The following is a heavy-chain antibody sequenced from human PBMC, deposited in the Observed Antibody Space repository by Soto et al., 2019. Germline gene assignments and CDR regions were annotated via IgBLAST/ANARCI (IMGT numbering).Heavy chain of an antibody. CDR1: GGSISSYY. CDR3: ARTTYGDYAAFDI. Sequence: PSETLSLTCTVSGGSISSYYWSWIRQPPGKGLEWIGYIYYSGSTNYNPSLKSRVTISVDTSKNQFSLKLSSVTAADTAVYYCARTTYGDYAAFDIWGQGXMVTVS. J-gene: IGHJ3*02. D-gene: IGHD4-17*01. CDR2: IYYSGST. V-gene: IGHV4-59*01.